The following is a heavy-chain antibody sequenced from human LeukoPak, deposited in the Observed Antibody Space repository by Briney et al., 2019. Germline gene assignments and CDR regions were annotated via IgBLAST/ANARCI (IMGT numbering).Heavy chain of an antibody. CDR2: INHSGST. Sequence: SETLSLTCAVYGGSFSGYYWSWIRQPPGKGLEWIGEINHSGSTNYSPSLKSRVTISVDTSKNQFSLKLSSVTAADTAVYYCARQGGYSYGPRVYYFDYWGQGTLVTVSS. D-gene: IGHD5-18*01. CDR3: ARQGGYSYGPRVYYFDY. CDR1: GGSFSGYY. V-gene: IGHV4-34*01. J-gene: IGHJ4*02.